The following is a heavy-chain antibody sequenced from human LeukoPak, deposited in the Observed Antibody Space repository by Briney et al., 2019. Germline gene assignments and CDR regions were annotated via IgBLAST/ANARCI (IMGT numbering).Heavy chain of an antibody. D-gene: IGHD3-3*01. CDR1: GGSISSYY. Sequence: SETLSVTCTVSGGSISSYYWSWIRQPPGNGLEWIGYIYYSGSTNYNPSLKSRVTISVDTSKNQFSLKLSSVTAADTAVYYCARHLRDFWSGYYSGSTYYGMDVWGQGTTVTVSS. V-gene: IGHV4-59*08. CDR3: ARHLRDFWSGYYSGSTYYGMDV. CDR2: IYYSGST. J-gene: IGHJ6*02.